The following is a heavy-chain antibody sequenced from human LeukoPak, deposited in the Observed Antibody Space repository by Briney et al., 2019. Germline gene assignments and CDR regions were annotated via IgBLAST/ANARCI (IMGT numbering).Heavy chain of an antibody. J-gene: IGHJ3*02. Sequence: PGVSLRLSCAASGFTFSSYGMNWVRQAPGKGLEWVSYISSSGSTIYYADSVKGRFTISKDNAKNSMYLQMTSLRAEDTAVYYCARLVSGYSYGHDAFDIWGQGTMVTVYS. D-gene: IGHD5-18*01. CDR3: ARLVSGYSYGHDAFDI. V-gene: IGHV3-48*03. CDR1: GFTFSSYG. CDR2: ISSSGSTI.